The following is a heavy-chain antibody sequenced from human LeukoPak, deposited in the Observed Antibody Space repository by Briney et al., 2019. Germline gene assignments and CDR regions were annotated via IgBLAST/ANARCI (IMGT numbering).Heavy chain of an antibody. Sequence: PSETLSLTCTVSGGSISSSSYYWGWIRQPPGKGLEWIGSIYYSGSTYYNPSLKSRVTISVDTSKNQFSLQLSSVTAADTAVYYCARGYSSGWPDAFDIWGQGTMVTVSS. D-gene: IGHD6-19*01. CDR1: GGSISSSSYY. CDR2: IYYSGST. J-gene: IGHJ3*02. V-gene: IGHV4-39*07. CDR3: ARGYSSGWPDAFDI.